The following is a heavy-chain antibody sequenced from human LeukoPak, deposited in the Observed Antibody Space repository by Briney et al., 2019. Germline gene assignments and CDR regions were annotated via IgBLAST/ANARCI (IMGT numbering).Heavy chain of an antibody. V-gene: IGHV5-51*01. J-gene: IGHJ3*02. CDR1: GYSFTSYW. D-gene: IGHD2-2*02. Sequence: GESLKISCKGSGYSFTSYWIGWVRQMPGKGLEWMGIIYPGDSDTRYSPSFQGQVTISADKSISTAYLQWSSLKASDTATYYCARFYCSSTSCYNAFDIWGQGTMVTVSS. CDR3: ARFYCSSTSCYNAFDI. CDR2: IYPGDSDT.